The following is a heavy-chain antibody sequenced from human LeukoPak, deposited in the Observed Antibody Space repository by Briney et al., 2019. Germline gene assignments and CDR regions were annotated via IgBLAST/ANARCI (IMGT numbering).Heavy chain of an antibody. CDR2: IGSSTM. J-gene: IGHJ6*03. CDR3: ARGRGSSLSYYYMDV. D-gene: IGHD6-6*01. V-gene: IGHV3-48*01. Sequence: GGSLRLSCAASGFTFSGYSMNWIRQAPGKGLEWVSYIGSSTMCYADSVKGRFTISRDNAKNSLYLQMNSLRAEDTAVYHCARGRGSSLSYYYMDVWGKGTTVTVSS. CDR1: GFTFSGYS.